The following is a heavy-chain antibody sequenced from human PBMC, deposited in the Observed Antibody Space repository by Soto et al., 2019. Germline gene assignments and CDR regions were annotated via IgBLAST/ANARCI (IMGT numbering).Heavy chain of an antibody. Sequence: GGSLRLSCSASGFTFSTYVMHWVRQAPGKGLDYFSVFITNGGSNYYAVSVKGRFTISRENSNNTLFFQMSILRAEDTAMYYCVAKNWFDSWGQGTLVTVSS. J-gene: IGHJ5*01. CDR3: VAKNWFDS. CDR2: FITNGGSN. CDR1: GFTFSTYV. V-gene: IGHV3-64D*06.